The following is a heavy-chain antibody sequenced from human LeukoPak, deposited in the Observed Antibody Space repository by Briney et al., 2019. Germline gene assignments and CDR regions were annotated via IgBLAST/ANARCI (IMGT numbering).Heavy chain of an antibody. CDR2: INAGNGNT. CDR3: ARGVEQLVPFDY. J-gene: IGHJ4*02. D-gene: IGHD6-6*01. CDR1: GYTFTSYA. V-gene: IGHV1-3*01. Sequence: ASVKVSCKASGYTFTSYAMHWVRQAPGQRLEWMGWINAGNGNTKYSQKFQGRVTITRDTSASTAYMELSSLRSEDTAVYYCARGVEQLVPFDYWGQGTLVTVSS.